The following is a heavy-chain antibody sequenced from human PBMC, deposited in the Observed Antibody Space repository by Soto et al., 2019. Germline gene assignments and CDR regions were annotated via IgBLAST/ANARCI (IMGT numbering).Heavy chain of an antibody. CDR2: INHSGST. D-gene: IGHD2-8*02. V-gene: IGHV4-39*07. Sequence: SETLSLTCTVSGGSISSGGYYWSWIRQHPGKGLEWIGEINHSGSTYYNPSLKSRVTISVDTSKNQFSLKLTSVTAADTAVYYCARDKITGLFDYWGQGTLVTVSS. CDR3: ARDKITGLFDY. CDR1: GGSISSGGYY. J-gene: IGHJ4*02.